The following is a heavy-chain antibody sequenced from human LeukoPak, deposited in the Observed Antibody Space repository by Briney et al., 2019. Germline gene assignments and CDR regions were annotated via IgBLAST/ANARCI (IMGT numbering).Heavy chain of an antibody. D-gene: IGHD3-10*01. CDR2: ISSSSSYI. Sequence: GGSLRLSCAASGFTFSSYSMNWVRQAPGKGLEWVSSISSSSSYIYYAYSVKGRFTISRDNAKNSLYLQMNSLRAEDTAVYYCASILDMVRGVGGYWGQGTLVTVSS. CDR1: GFTFSSYS. CDR3: ASILDMVRGVGGY. J-gene: IGHJ4*02. V-gene: IGHV3-21*01.